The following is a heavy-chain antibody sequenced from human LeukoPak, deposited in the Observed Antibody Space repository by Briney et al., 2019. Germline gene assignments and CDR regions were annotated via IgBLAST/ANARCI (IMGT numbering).Heavy chain of an antibody. Sequence: GGSLRLSCAASGFTFSNYGMHWVRQAPGKGLEWVAVVSYDVYTKYYADSVKGRFTISRDNSKNTLFLEMNSLRPEDTAVYYCASEGLSSGSHFSAWFDPWGQGTLVTVSS. CDR2: VSYDVYTK. V-gene: IGHV3-30*03. D-gene: IGHD3-10*01. J-gene: IGHJ5*02. CDR1: GFTFSNYG. CDR3: ASEGLSSGSHFSAWFDP.